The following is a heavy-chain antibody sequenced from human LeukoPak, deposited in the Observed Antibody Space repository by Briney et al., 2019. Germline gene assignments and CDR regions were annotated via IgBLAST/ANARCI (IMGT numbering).Heavy chain of an antibody. Sequence: SETLSLTCTVSGGSISSYYWSWIRQPPGKGLEWIGYIYYSGSTNYNPSLKSLATISVDTSKNQFSLKLSSVTAADTAVYYCARDRGSSGWYRDFDYLGQGTLVTVSS. CDR2: IYYSGST. CDR3: ARDRGSSGWYRDFDY. CDR1: GGSISSYY. V-gene: IGHV4-59*01. J-gene: IGHJ4*02. D-gene: IGHD6-19*01.